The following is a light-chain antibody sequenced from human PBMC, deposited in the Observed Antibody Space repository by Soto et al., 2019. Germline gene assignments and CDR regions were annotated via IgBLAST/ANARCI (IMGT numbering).Light chain of an antibody. V-gene: IGKV1-6*01. Sequence: AIQMTQSPSSLSASVGDRVTITCRASQGIRNSLGWYQQKPGKAPKLLIYAASSLQGGVPSRFICSGSGADFTLTISSLQPEDFATYYCLQDYNYPRTFGQGTKVEIK. CDR1: QGIRNS. CDR2: AAS. J-gene: IGKJ1*01. CDR3: LQDYNYPRT.